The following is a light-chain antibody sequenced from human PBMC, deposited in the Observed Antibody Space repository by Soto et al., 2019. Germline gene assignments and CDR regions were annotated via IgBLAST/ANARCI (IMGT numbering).Light chain of an antibody. Sequence: EIVLTQAPGTLSLSPGERATLSCRASQSVSSSYLAWYQQKPGQTPRLLIFATSGRATGIPDRLSGSGSGSDFTVTLTILEPEAFAVYYCQHYSSSPRGLTFGGGTKVEIK. J-gene: IGKJ4*01. CDR1: QSVSSSY. CDR2: ATS. V-gene: IGKV3-20*01. CDR3: QHYSSSPRGLT.